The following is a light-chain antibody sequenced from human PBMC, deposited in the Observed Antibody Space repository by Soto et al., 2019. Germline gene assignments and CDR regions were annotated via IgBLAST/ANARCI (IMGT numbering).Light chain of an antibody. CDR3: SSHRGSISFYV. J-gene: IGLJ1*01. Sequence: QSALTHPASVPGSPGHSITISCTGTSSDIGAYNFVSLYQQHPGNVPKLIISEVSNRPSGVSNRFSGTKSGNTASLTISGLQAEDEADYYCSSHRGSISFYVFGTGTKVTVL. CDR1: SSDIGAYNF. V-gene: IGLV2-14*01. CDR2: EVS.